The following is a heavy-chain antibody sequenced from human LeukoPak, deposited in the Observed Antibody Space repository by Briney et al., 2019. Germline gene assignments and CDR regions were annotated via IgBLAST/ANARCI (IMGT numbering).Heavy chain of an antibody. D-gene: IGHD2-2*01. Sequence: GGSLRLSCVASGFTFSSFSLTWVRQTPGKGLAWVSIIAGNNSPTFYADSVEGRFTISRDNSKNMGYLQMNSLRVEDSGVYFCARGATRATRHFDVSGRGTLVTVSS. V-gene: IGHV3-23*01. J-gene: IGHJ2*01. CDR2: IAGNNSPT. CDR1: GFTFSSFS. CDR3: ARGATRATRHFDV.